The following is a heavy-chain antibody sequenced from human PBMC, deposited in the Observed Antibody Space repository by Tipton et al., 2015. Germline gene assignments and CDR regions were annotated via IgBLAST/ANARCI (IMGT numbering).Heavy chain of an antibody. V-gene: IGHV4-59*11. CDR3: ARAPSNPFAFDP. D-gene: IGHD2/OR15-2a*01. CDR1: GDSISAHY. Sequence: GLVKPSETLSLMCAVAGDSISAHYWNWIRQSPGKALEWIGYTHYTGSAKYNPSLRSRVTISVDTSKKHFSLKLSSVTAADTAVYYCARAPSNPFAFDPWGQGTLVTVSS. J-gene: IGHJ5*02. CDR2: THYTGSA.